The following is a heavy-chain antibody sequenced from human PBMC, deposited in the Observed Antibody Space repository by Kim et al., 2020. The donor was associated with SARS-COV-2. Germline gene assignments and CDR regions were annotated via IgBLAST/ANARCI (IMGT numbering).Heavy chain of an antibody. D-gene: IGHD5-18*01. CDR3: ARQMGDVDTAMVTPIWYYYYGMDV. V-gene: IGHV5-51*01. J-gene: IGHJ6*02. CDR2: IYPGDSDT. CDR1: GYSFTSYW. Sequence: GESLKISCKGSGYSFTSYWIGWVRQMPGKGLEWMGIIYPGDSDTRYSPSFQGQVTISADKSISTAYLQWSSLKASDTAMYYCARQMGDVDTAMVTPIWYYYYGMDVWGQGTTVTVSS.